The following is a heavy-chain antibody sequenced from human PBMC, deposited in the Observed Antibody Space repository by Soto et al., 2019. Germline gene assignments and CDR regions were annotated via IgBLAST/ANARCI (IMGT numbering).Heavy chain of an antibody. V-gene: IGHV3-21*01. CDR1: GFTFSSYS. CDR3: ARDWFEMNAFDI. J-gene: IGHJ3*02. D-gene: IGHD3-10*01. Sequence: PGGSLRLSCAASGFTFSSYSMNWVRQAPGKGLEWVSSISSSSSYIYYADSVKGRFTISRDNAKNSLYLQMNSLRAEDTAVYYCARDWFEMNAFDIWGQVTMVTVSS. CDR2: ISSSSSYI.